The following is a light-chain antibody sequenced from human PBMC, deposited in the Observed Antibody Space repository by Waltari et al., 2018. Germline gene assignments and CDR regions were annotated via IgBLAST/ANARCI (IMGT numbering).Light chain of an antibody. J-gene: IGLJ1*01. Sequence: HSALTQPASVSGSPGQSLTIPCTGTSSDIGFYTFVSWYQQHPGKAPKVIIYHVSNRPSVVSNRFSGSKSGNTASRAISWLQPEHEADYYCASETSTTTLYVFGSGTKVTVL. CDR3: ASETSTTTLYV. CDR1: SSDIGFYTF. V-gene: IGLV2-14*03. CDR2: HVS.